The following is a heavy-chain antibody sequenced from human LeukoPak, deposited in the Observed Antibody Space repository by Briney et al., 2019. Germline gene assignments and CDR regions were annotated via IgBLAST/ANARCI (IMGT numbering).Heavy chain of an antibody. CDR3: TRWNGYADY. Sequence: GGSLRLSCAASGFTFRRSGVTWVRQAPGKGLEWVSGFSGGDGSTHYADSVKGRFTISRDYSENTAFLQMNSLRAEDTAVYYCTRWNGYADYWGQGTLVTVSS. V-gene: IGHV3-23*01. CDR2: FSGGDGST. J-gene: IGHJ4*02. CDR1: GFTFRRSG. D-gene: IGHD2-2*01.